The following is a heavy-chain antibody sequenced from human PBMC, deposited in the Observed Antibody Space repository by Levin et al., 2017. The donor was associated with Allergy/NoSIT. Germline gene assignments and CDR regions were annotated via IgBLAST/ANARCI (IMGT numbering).Heavy chain of an antibody. CDR3: ARLSGAAAAHNWFDH. D-gene: IGHD6-13*01. CDR1: GGSISSYSY. V-gene: IGHV4-59*08. Sequence: PSETLSLTCTVSGGSISSYSYWSWIRQPPGKGLDWIGYIYYSGSTNYNPSLKSRVTISVDTSKNQFSLKLSSVTAADTAVYYCARLSGAAAAHNWFDHWGQGTLVTVSS. CDR2: IYYSGST. J-gene: IGHJ5*02.